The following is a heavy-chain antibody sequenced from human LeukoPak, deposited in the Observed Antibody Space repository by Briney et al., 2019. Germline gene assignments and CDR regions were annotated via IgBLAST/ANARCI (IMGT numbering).Heavy chain of an antibody. CDR3: ARVYDFWSGCWDY. CDR1: GYTFTSYY. V-gene: IGHV1-46*01. Sequence: ASVKVSCKASGYTFTSYYMHWVRQAPGQGLEWMGIINPIGGSTTYAQKFQGRVTMTRDTSTRTVFMELSSLRSEDTAVYYCARVYDFWSGCWDYWGQGTLVTVSS. CDR2: INPIGGST. D-gene: IGHD3-3*01. J-gene: IGHJ4*02.